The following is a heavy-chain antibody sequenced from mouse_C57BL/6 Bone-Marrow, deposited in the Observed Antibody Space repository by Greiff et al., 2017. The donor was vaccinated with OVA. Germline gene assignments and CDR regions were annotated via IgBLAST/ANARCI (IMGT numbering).Heavy chain of an antibody. CDR1: GFTFSNYW. J-gene: IGHJ2*01. CDR2: IRLKSDNYAT. V-gene: IGHV6-3*01. Sequence: EVKLMESGGGLVQPGGSMKLSCVASGFTFSNYWMNWVRQSPEKGLEWVAQIRLKSDNYATHYAESVKGRFTISRDDSKSSVYLQMNNLRAEDTGIYYCTGPWDPFDYWGQGTTRTVSS. D-gene: IGHD4-1*01. CDR3: TGPWDPFDY.